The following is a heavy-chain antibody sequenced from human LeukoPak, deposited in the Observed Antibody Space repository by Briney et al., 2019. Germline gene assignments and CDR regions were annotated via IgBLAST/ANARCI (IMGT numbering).Heavy chain of an antibody. CDR2: IIPILGIA. CDR1: GGTFSSYA. J-gene: IGHJ4*02. V-gene: IGHV1-69*04. Sequence: ASVKVSCKASGGTFSSYAISWVRQAPGQGLEWMGRIIPILGIANYAQEFQGRVTITADKSTSTAYMELSSLRSEDTAVYYCARGWRYDSSGYYSPIDYWGQGTLVTVSS. D-gene: IGHD3-22*01. CDR3: ARGWRYDSSGYYSPIDY.